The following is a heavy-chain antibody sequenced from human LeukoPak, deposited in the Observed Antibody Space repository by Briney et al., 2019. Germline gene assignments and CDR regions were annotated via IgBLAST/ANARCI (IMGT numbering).Heavy chain of an antibody. CDR1: GFTFSSYE. V-gene: IGHV3-48*03. CDR3: ARDINDYGDYEAYYYGMDV. D-gene: IGHD4-17*01. CDR2: ISSSGSTI. Sequence: GGSLRLSCAASGFTFSSYEMNWVRQAPGKGLEWVSYISSSGSTIYYADSVKGRFTISRDNAKNSLYLQMNSLRAEDTAVYYRARDINDYGDYEAYYYGMDVWGQGTTVTVSS. J-gene: IGHJ6*02.